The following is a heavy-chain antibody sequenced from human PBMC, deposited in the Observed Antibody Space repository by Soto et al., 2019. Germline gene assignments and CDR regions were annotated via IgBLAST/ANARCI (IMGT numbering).Heavy chain of an antibody. CDR3: ARGPYAGNAIDY. CDR2: IYNSGST. D-gene: IGHD6-13*01. CDR1: GASISSGGYY. V-gene: IGHV4-31*03. J-gene: IGHJ4*02. Sequence: QVQLQESGPGLVKPSQTLSLTCTVSGASISSGGYYWSWIRQHPGKGLEWIGYIYNSGSTDYNSSLKSRVTISMDTSKNQFALTLSSVTAADTAVYYCARGPYAGNAIDYWGQGSLVTVSP.